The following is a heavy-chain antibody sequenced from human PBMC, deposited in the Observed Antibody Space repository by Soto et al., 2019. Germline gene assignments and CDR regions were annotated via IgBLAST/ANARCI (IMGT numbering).Heavy chain of an antibody. D-gene: IGHD2-21*02. CDR1: GGSISGFY. Sequence: PSETLSLTCTISGGSISGFYWGWIRQPPGKGLEWIGNIYYSGSANYDPSLRSRVTISLNTSKNQFSLNLNSVTAADTAIYYCVRFNTYGDWDVWGRGTTVTVSS. V-gene: IGHV4-59*08. CDR3: VRFNTYGDWDV. CDR2: IYYSGSA. J-gene: IGHJ6*02.